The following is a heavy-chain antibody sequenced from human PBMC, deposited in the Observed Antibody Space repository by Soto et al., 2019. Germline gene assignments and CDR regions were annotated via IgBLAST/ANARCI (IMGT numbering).Heavy chain of an antibody. D-gene: IGHD2-15*01. CDR3: ARVVVAATGYYFDY. Sequence: SVKVSCKAAGGTFSSYAISWVRQARGQGLEWMGGIIPIFGTANYAQTFQGKVTITADKSTSTAYMELSSLRSEDTAVYYCARVVVAATGYYFDYWGQGTLVTVSS. V-gene: IGHV1-69*06. CDR2: IIPIFGTA. CDR1: GGTFSSYA. J-gene: IGHJ4*02.